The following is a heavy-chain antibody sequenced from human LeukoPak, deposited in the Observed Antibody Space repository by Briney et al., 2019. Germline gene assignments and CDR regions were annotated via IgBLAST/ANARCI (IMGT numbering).Heavy chain of an antibody. CDR3: ARDLYCSSTSCRTSEYFQH. V-gene: IGHV3-66*02. CDR2: IYSGGST. Sequence: GGSLRLSCAASGFTVSSNYMSWVRQAPGKGLEWVSVIYSGGSTYYADSVKGRFTISRDNSKNTLYLQMNSLRAEGTAVYYCARDLYCSSTSCRTSEYFQHWGQGTLVTVSS. D-gene: IGHD2-2*01. CDR1: GFTVSSNY. J-gene: IGHJ1*01.